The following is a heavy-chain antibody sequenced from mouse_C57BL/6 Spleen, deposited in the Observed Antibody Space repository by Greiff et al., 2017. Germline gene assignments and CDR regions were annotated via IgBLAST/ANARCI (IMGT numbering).Heavy chain of an antibody. Sequence: DVMLVESGGGLVQPGGSLKLSCAASGFTFSDYYMYWVRQTPEKRLEWVAYISNGGGSTYYPDTVKGRFTISRDNAKNTLYLQMSRLKSEDTAMYYCARQGGYGHFDYWGQGTTLTVSS. CDR2: ISNGGGST. V-gene: IGHV5-12*01. D-gene: IGHD1-1*02. CDR1: GFTFSDYY. J-gene: IGHJ2*01. CDR3: ARQGGYGHFDY.